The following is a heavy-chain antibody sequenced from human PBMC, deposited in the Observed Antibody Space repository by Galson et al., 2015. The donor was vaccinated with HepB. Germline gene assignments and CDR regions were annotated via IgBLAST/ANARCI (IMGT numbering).Heavy chain of an antibody. V-gene: IGHV3-30-3*01. Sequence: SLRLSCAASGFTFSSYAMHWVRQAPGKGLEWVAVISYDGSSKYYADSVKGRFTISRDNSKNTLYLQMNSLRAEDTAVYYCARGGHADYDLWSGAVDYWGQGTLVTVSS. J-gene: IGHJ4*02. CDR1: GFTFSSYA. D-gene: IGHD3-3*01. CDR3: ARGGHADYDLWSGAVDY. CDR2: ISYDGSSK.